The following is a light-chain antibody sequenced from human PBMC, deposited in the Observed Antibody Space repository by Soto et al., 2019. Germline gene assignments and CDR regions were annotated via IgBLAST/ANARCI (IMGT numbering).Light chain of an antibody. CDR3: QQRSNCPLT. CDR1: QSVSSY. J-gene: IGKJ4*01. CDR2: DAS. V-gene: IGKV3-11*01. Sequence: EIVLTQSPATLSLSPGERATLSCRASQSVSSYLAWYQQKPGQAPRLLIYDASNRATGIPARFSGSGSGTDFTLSISSRGPEDVAVYYCQQRSNCPLTFGGGTKVEIK.